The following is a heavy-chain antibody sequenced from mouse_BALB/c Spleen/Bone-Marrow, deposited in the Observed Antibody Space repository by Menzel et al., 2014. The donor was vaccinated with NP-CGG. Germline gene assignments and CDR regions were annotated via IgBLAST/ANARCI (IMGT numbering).Heavy chain of an antibody. Sequence: VQLQQSGAALEGPGTSVKISCKASGYTFTNYWLGWVKQRPGHGLEWIGDIYPGGGYTNYNEKFKGRATLTAATSSSTAYMQLSSLTSEDSAVYFCARRGTGVDYWGHGTTLTVSS. CDR3: ARRGTGVDY. D-gene: IGHD4-1*01. CDR2: IYPGGGYT. CDR1: GYTFTNYW. J-gene: IGHJ2*01. V-gene: IGHV1-63*02.